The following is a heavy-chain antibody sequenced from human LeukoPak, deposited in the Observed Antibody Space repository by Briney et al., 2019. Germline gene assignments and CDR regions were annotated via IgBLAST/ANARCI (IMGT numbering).Heavy chain of an antibody. J-gene: IGHJ3*02. Sequence: GGSLRLSCAASGFTFSRYGMHWVRQAPGKGLEWVAVIWYDGSNKYYAESVKGRFTISRDNSKNTLHLQMNSLRAEDTAVYYCARDPPMYYYDEPGSRDAFDIWGQGTMVIVSS. CDR1: GFTFSRYG. CDR2: IWYDGSNK. V-gene: IGHV3-33*01. D-gene: IGHD3-22*01. CDR3: ARDPPMYYYDEPGSRDAFDI.